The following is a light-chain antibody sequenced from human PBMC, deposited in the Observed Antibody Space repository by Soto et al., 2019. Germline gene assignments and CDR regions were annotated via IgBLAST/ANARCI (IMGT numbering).Light chain of an antibody. Sequence: EIVLTQSPATLSLSPGERATLSCTASQSVNSYLAWYQHRPGQAPRLLIYDTFNRATGVPARFSGSGSGTDLTLTISSLEPEDFAVYYCQHRTSRYTFGQGTKVE. CDR3: QHRTSRYT. CDR1: QSVNSY. V-gene: IGKV3-11*01. J-gene: IGKJ2*01. CDR2: DTF.